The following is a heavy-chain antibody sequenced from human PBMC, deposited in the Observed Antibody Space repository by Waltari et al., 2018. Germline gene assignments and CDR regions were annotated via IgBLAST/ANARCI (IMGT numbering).Heavy chain of an antibody. CDR1: GYTFTSYD. CDR3: ARDIVVVTYYYYGMDV. V-gene: IGHV1-8*01. J-gene: IGHJ6*02. D-gene: IGHD2-15*01. CDR2: MNPNSGKT. Sequence: QVQLVQSGAEVKKPGASVKVSCTASGYTFTSYDINWVRQATGQGLEWMGWMNPNSGKTGYAQKFQGRVTMTRNTSISTAYMELSSLRSEDTAVYYCARDIVVVTYYYYGMDVWGQGTTVTVSS.